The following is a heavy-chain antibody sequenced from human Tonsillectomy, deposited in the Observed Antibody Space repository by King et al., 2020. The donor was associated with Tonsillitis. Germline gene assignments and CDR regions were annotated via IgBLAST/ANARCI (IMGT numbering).Heavy chain of an antibody. CDR2: INPSGGST. CDR3: ARTARGRLVGYYFDY. D-gene: IGHD5-12*01. J-gene: IGHJ4*02. V-gene: IGHV1-46*01. Sequence: VQLVESGAEVKKPGASVKVSCKASGYTFTSYYMHWVRQAPGQGLEWMGIINPSGGSTSYAQKFQGRVTMTRDTSTSTVYMELSSLRSEDTAVYYCARTARGRLVGYYFDYWGQGTLVTVSS. CDR1: GYTFTSYY.